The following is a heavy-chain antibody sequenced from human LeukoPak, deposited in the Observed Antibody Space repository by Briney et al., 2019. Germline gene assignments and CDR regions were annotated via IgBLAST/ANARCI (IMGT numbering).Heavy chain of an antibody. Sequence: SGGSLRLSCAASGFTFDDYGMSWVRQAPGKGLEWVSAISGSGSSTYYADSVKGRFTISRDNSKNTLYLQMNSLRAEDSALYYCAKGIQLWFSLFDYWGQGTLVTVSS. J-gene: IGHJ4*02. D-gene: IGHD5-18*01. V-gene: IGHV3-23*01. CDR3: AKGIQLWFSLFDY. CDR2: ISGSGSST. CDR1: GFTFDDYG.